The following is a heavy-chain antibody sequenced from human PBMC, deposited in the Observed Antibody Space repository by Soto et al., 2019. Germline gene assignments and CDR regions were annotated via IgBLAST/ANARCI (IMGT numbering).Heavy chain of an antibody. J-gene: IGHJ6*02. D-gene: IGHD2-15*01. CDR1: GFTFSSYW. Sequence: GGSLRLSCAASGFTFSSYWMSWVRQAPGKGLEWVANIKQDGSEKYYVDSVKGRFTISRDNARNSLYLQMNSLRAEDTAVYYCARDIVVVVAASQYYYYGMDVWGQGTTVTVSS. V-gene: IGHV3-7*01. CDR2: IKQDGSEK. CDR3: ARDIVVVVAASQYYYYGMDV.